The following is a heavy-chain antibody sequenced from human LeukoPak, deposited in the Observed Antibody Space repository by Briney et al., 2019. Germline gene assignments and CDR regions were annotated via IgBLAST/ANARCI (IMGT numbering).Heavy chain of an antibody. Sequence: SETLSLTCAIYGGSFSGNYWSWIRQPPGKGLEWIGEINHSGSTNYNPSLKSRVTISVDTSKNQFSLKLSSVTAADTAVYYCARVHSNYLQLWLSHFDYWGQGTLVTISS. V-gene: IGHV4-34*01. CDR2: INHSGST. CDR1: GGSFSGNY. D-gene: IGHD5-18*01. J-gene: IGHJ4*02. CDR3: ARVHSNYLQLWLSHFDY.